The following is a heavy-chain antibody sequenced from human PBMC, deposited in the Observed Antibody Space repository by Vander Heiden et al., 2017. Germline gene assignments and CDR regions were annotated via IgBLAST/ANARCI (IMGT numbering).Heavy chain of an antibody. Sequence: EVQLVESGGGLVQPGGSLRPSCAASGFTFSSYWMSWVRQAPGKGLEWVANIKQDGSEKYYVDSVKGRFTISRDNAKNSLYLQMNSLRAEDTAVYYCARDGYSYGNDFDYWGQGTLVTVSS. V-gene: IGHV3-7*01. CDR2: IKQDGSEK. D-gene: IGHD5-18*01. CDR1: GFTFSSYW. J-gene: IGHJ4*02. CDR3: ARDGYSYGNDFDY.